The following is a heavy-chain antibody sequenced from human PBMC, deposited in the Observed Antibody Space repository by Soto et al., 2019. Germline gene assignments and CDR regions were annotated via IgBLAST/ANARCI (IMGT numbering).Heavy chain of an antibody. CDR3: ARDSIAARTQGWFAP. Sequence: ASVKVSCKASGYTFTSYGISWVRQAPGQGLEWMGWISAYNGNTNYAQKLQGRVTMTTDTSTSTAYMELRSLRSDDTAVYYCARDSIAARTQGWFAPWGQGTLVTVSS. V-gene: IGHV1-18*01. CDR1: GYTFTSYG. J-gene: IGHJ5*02. CDR2: ISAYNGNT. D-gene: IGHD6-6*01.